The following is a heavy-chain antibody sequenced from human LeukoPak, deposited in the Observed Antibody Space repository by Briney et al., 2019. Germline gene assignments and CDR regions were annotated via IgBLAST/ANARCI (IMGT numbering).Heavy chain of an antibody. CDR1: GYTFTDYG. D-gene: IGHD3-22*01. CDR2: ISAYNGHT. J-gene: IGHJ4*02. CDR3: ARGVTMIVVVSPTDGGAFDY. Sequence: ASVKVSCKASGYTFTDYGISWVRQAPGQGLEWMGWISAYNGHTNYAQKLQGRVTMTTDTSTSTAYMELRSLRSDDTAVYYCARGVTMIVVVSPTDGGAFDYWGQGTLVTVSS. V-gene: IGHV1-18*01.